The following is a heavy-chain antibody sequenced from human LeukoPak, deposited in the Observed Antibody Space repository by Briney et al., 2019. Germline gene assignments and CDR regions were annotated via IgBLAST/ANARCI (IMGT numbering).Heavy chain of an antibody. Sequence: ASVKVSCKASGGTFSSYAISWVRQAPGQGLEWMGGIIPIFGTANYAQKFQGRVTITADESTSTAYMELSSLRSEDTAVYYCARRGYGFWSGYSEEFDYWGQGTLVTVSS. V-gene: IGHV1-69*13. D-gene: IGHD3-3*01. CDR2: IIPIFGTA. CDR3: ARRGYGFWSGYSEEFDY. CDR1: GGTFSSYA. J-gene: IGHJ4*02.